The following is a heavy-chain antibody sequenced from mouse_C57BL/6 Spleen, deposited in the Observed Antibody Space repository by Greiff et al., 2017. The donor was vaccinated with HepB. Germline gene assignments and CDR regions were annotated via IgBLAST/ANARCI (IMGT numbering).Heavy chain of an antibody. J-gene: IGHJ3*01. CDR3: GRAFYDYDGAWFAY. CDR2: IYPRDGST. V-gene: IGHV1-78*01. Sequence: VHLVESDAELVKPGASVKISCKVSGYTFTDHTIHWMKQRPEQGLEWIGYIYPRDGSTKYNEKFKGKATLTADKSSSTAYMQLNSLTSEDSAVYFGGRAFYDYDGAWFAYWGQGTLVTVSS. D-gene: IGHD2-4*01. CDR1: GYTFTDHT.